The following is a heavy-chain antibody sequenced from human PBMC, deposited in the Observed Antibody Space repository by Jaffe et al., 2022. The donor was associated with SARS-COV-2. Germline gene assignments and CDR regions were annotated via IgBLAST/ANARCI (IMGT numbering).Heavy chain of an antibody. CDR3: ARQASGLGSFLDH. D-gene: IGHD3-10*01. CDR1: GGSISDNNWY. Sequence: QLQLQESGPGLVKPSETLSLTCSVSGGSISDNNWYWGWIRQAPGKGLEWIATIKYTGYTYHYPSLKSRVTISVDTSQNQFSLRLSPVTAADTAVYYCARQASGLGSFLDHWGQGIMVTVSS. V-gene: IGHV4-39*01. J-gene: IGHJ4*02. CDR2: IKYTGYT.